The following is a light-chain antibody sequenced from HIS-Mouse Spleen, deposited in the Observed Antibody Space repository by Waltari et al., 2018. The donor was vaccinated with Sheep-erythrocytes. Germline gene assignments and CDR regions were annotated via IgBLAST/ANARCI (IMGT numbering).Light chain of an antibody. V-gene: IGLV2-11*01. CDR3: CSYAGSYNHV. CDR1: SRDVGGYNS. CDR2: DVS. Sequence: QSALTQPRPVSGSPGQSVTISCPGTSRDVGGYNSVSWYQQHPGKAPKLMIYDVSKRPSGVPDRFSGSKSGNTASLTISGLQAEDEADYYCCSYAGSYNHVFATGTKVTVL. J-gene: IGLJ1*01.